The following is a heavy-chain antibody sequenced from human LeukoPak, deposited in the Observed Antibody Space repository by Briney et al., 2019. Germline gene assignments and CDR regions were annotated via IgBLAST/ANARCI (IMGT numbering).Heavy chain of an antibody. Sequence: SETLSLTCAVYGGSSSGYYWSWIRQPPGKGLEWIGEINHSGSTNYNPSLKSRVTISVDTSKNQFSLKLSSVTAADTAVYYCARAPVPDYYGSGSYYKRGYYYYGMDVWGKGTTVTVSS. D-gene: IGHD3-10*01. J-gene: IGHJ6*04. CDR3: ARAPVPDYYGSGSYYKRGYYYYGMDV. CDR1: GGSSSGYY. V-gene: IGHV4-34*01. CDR2: INHSGST.